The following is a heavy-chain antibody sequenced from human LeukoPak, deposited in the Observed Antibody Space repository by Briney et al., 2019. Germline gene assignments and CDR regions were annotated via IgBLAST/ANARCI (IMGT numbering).Heavy chain of an antibody. CDR1: GYTFTGYG. J-gene: IGHJ6*03. Sequence: ASVKVSSKASGYTFTGYGISWMRQAPGQGLEWMGWISAYNGNTNYPQKVQGRVTMTIDTSTSTAYMELRSLRSDDTAVYYCTRDPPVSLDYYYYYMDVWGEGTTVTVSS. CDR2: ISAYNGNT. CDR3: TRDPPVSLDYYYYYMDV. V-gene: IGHV1-18*01. D-gene: IGHD4-11*01.